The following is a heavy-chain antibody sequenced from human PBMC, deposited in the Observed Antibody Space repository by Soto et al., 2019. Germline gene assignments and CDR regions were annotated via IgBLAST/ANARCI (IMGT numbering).Heavy chain of an antibody. V-gene: IGHV4-4*07. D-gene: IGHD1-7*01. CDR1: GDTITSFS. J-gene: IGHJ4*02. CDR3: EGESGENWSYEAY. Sequence: LTCTVSGDTITSFSWNWIRQSAGKGLEWIGRISTTGNTHYNPSLESRVTMSLDTSKNQFSLKLTSVTAADMAVYYCEGESGENWSYEAYWGQGTLVTVSS. CDR2: ISTTGNT.